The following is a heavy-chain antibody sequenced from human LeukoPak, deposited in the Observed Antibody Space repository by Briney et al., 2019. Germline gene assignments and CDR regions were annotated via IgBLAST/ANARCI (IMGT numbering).Heavy chain of an antibody. Sequence: PSETLSLTCAISGYSISAGYFWGWIRRSPVKGLEWIGSVHHTGSDYYNPSLKSRVTIAIDTSKNHFSLNLTSVTAADTAVFFCARVIVTATHVPDAFDLRGQGILFTVSS. CDR2: VHHTGSD. CDR3: ARVIVTATHVPDAFDL. CDR1: GYSISAGYF. D-gene: IGHD1-26*01. J-gene: IGHJ3*01. V-gene: IGHV4-38-2*01.